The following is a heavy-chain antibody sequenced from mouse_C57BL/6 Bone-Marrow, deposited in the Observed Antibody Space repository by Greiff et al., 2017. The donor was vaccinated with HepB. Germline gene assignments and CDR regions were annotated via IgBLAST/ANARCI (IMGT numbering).Heavy chain of an antibody. D-gene: IGHD4-1*01. V-gene: IGHV14-4*01. CDR3: TTGAGTRDVDY. Sequence: EVQLQQSGAELVRPGASVKLSCTASGFNIQDDYMHWVKQRPEQGLEWIGWIDPENGDPEYASKFQGKATITADTSSNTAYLQLSSLTSEDTAVYYCTTGAGTRDVDYWGQGTTLTVSS. J-gene: IGHJ2*01. CDR1: GFNIQDDY. CDR2: IDPENGDP.